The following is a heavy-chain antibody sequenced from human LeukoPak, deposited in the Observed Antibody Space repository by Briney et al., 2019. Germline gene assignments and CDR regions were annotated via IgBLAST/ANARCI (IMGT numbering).Heavy chain of an antibody. Sequence: SSQTLSLTCTVSGGSINSGGYYWSWIRQPPGKGLEWIGYIYYSGSTNYNPSLKSRVTLSIDTSKSQFSLKLHSVTAADTAVYYCATRPGTGWAGVFDYWGQGALVTVSS. D-gene: IGHD6-19*01. CDR3: ATRPGTGWAGVFDY. V-gene: IGHV4-61*08. J-gene: IGHJ4*02. CDR1: GGSINSGGYY. CDR2: IYYSGST.